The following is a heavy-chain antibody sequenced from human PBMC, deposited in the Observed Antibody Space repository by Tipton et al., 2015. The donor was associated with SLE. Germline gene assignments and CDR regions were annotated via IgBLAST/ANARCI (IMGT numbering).Heavy chain of an antibody. D-gene: IGHD6-6*01. Sequence: TLSLTCTVSGGSGNSITSHYWSWIRQPPGKGLEWIGYTSNSGSTHYNPSLESRVTMSVDTSKNQFSLRLTSVNAADTAIYYCARGGASSKWLDPWGQGTLVTVSS. V-gene: IGHV4-59*11. J-gene: IGHJ5*02. CDR3: ARGGASSKWLDP. CDR2: TSNSGST. CDR1: GGSGNSITSHY.